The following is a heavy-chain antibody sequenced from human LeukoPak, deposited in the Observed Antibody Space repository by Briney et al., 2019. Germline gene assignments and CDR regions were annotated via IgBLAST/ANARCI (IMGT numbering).Heavy chain of an antibody. CDR1: GGSISSSSTY. Sequence: SETLSLTCTVSGGSISSSSTYWDWIRQPPGQGLEWIGSVHNSGTTYYTPSLKSRVAISVDGTNNQLSLRLSSVTAADSAVYYCTRHDDSGGPSQPQGFDIWGQGTMVTVSS. CDR3: TRHDDSGGPSQPQGFDI. V-gene: IGHV4-39*01. CDR2: VHNSGTT. D-gene: IGHD4-23*01. J-gene: IGHJ3*02.